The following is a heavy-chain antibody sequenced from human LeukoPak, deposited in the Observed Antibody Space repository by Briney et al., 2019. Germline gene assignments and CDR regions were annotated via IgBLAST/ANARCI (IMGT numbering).Heavy chain of an antibody. CDR3: AKARYSGSPALDF. J-gene: IGHJ4*02. Sequence: PGGSLRLSCAASGFDLWRYAMSWVRQAPGKGLEWVAFTRYDESKTFYGDSVRGRFTISRDNSKNTLYLQMNSLTTDDSAVYYCAKARYSGSPALDFWGQGTLVTVSS. CDR1: GFDLWRYA. D-gene: IGHD1-26*01. V-gene: IGHV3-30*02. CDR2: TRYDESKT.